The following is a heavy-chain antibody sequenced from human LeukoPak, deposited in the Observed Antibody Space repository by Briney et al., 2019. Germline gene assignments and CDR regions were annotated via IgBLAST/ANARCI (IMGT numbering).Heavy chain of an antibody. CDR1: GGSISSYY. CDR3: AKGAGPPWFDP. J-gene: IGHJ5*02. Sequence: KPSETLSLTCTVSGGSISSYYWSWIRQPPGKGLEWIGYIYYSGSTNYNPSLKSRVTISVDTSKNQLSMKLSSVTAADTAVYYCAKGAGPPWFDPWGQGTLVTVSS. CDR2: IYYSGST. D-gene: IGHD6-19*01. V-gene: IGHV4-59*08.